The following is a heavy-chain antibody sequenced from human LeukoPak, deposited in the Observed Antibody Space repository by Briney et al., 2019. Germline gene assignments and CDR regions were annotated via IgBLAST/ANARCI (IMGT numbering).Heavy chain of an antibody. V-gene: IGHV3-30-3*01. J-gene: IGHJ4*02. CDR3: ARGSRYFPDY. D-gene: IGHD1-14*01. CDR1: GFTFSTYA. Sequence: GGSLRLSCAASGFTFSTYAMHWVRQAPGKGLEWVAFISYDGTNKYCADSVKGRFTISRDNSKNTLYLQMNSLRADDTAVYYCARGSRYFPDYWGQGTLVTVSS. CDR2: ISYDGTNK.